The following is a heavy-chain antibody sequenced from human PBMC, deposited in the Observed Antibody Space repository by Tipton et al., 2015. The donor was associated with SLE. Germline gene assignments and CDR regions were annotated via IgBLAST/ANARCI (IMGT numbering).Heavy chain of an antibody. CDR3: ARDSFSLRESSARDPGAFDI. CDR1: GGSISRNNW. CDR2: INHSGST. J-gene: IGHJ3*02. Sequence: TLSLTCAVFGGSISRNNWWSWVRQPPGKGLEWIGEINHSGSTNYNPSLKSRVTISVDTSKNQFSLKLRSVTAADTAVYYCARDSFSLRESSARDPGAFDIWGQGTMVTVSS. D-gene: IGHD3-22*01. V-gene: IGHV4-4*02.